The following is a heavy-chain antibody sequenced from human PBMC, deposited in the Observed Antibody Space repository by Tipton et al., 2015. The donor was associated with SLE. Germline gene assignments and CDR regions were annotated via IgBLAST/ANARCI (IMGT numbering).Heavy chain of an antibody. CDR2: IRSKAYGGTT. D-gene: IGHD1-26*01. Sequence: SLRLSCTASGFTFGDYAMSWVRQAPGKGLEWVGFIRSKAYGGTTEYAASVKGRFTISRDDSKSIAYLQMNSLKTEDTAVYYCTRAASYGEDYWGQGTLVTVSS. V-gene: IGHV3-49*04. J-gene: IGHJ4*02. CDR1: GFTFGDYA. CDR3: TRAASYGEDY.